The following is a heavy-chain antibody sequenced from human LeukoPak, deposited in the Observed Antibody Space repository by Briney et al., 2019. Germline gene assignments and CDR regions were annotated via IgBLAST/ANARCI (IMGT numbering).Heavy chain of an antibody. Sequence: GGSLRLSCAASGFSLSSYAMSWVRQAPGKGLEWVAVIWYDGSNKYYADSVKGRFTISRDNSKNTLYLQMNSLRAEDTAVYYCARDQSPYYDYVWGRNSLKYWGQGTLVTVSS. CDR3: ARDQSPYYDYVWGRNSLKY. CDR1: GFSLSSYA. V-gene: IGHV3-33*08. CDR2: IWYDGSNK. J-gene: IGHJ4*02. D-gene: IGHD3-16*01.